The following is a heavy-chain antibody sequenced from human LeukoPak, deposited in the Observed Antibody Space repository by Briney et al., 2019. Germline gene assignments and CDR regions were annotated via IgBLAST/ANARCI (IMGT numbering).Heavy chain of an antibody. V-gene: IGHV1-24*01. CDR3: ATASDIVGVIDY. Sequence: ASVKVSCKVSGYTLTELSMHWVRQAPGKGLEWMGGFDPEGGETIYAQKFQGRVTMTEDTSTDTAYMELSSLRSEDTAVYYCATASDIVGVIDYWGQGTLVTVSS. CDR1: GYTLTELS. CDR2: FDPEGGET. D-gene: IGHD1-26*01. J-gene: IGHJ4*02.